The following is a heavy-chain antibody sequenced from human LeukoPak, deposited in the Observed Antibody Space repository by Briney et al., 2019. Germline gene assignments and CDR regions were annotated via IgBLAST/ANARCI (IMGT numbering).Heavy chain of an antibody. CDR1: GFTFSSYA. Sequence: GGSLRLSCAASGFTFSSYAMSWVRQAPGKGLEWVSAISGSGGSTYYADSVKGRFTISRDNSKNTLYLQMNSLRAEDTAVYYCAKDWDYDSSGYYNDYWGRGTLVTVSS. V-gene: IGHV3-23*01. CDR3: AKDWDYDSSGYYNDY. D-gene: IGHD3-22*01. J-gene: IGHJ4*02. CDR2: ISGSGGST.